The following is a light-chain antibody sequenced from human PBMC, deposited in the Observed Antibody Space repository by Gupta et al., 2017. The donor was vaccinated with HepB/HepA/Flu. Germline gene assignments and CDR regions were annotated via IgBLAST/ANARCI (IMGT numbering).Light chain of an antibody. V-gene: IGLV1-40*01. CDR1: SSNIGAGSD. J-gene: IGLJ1*01. Sequence: QSVLTQPPSVSGAPGQRVTVSSTGSSSNIGAGSDAHWYQQLPGTAPKLLLYGNSNRPSGVPDRFSGSKSGTSASLAITGLQAEDEADYYCQSYDSSLSEVFGTGTKVTVL. CDR2: GNS. CDR3: QSYDSSLSEV.